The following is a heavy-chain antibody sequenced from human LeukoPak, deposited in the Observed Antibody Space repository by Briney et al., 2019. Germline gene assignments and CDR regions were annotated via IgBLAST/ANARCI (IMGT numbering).Heavy chain of an antibody. V-gene: IGHV4-30-2*01. CDR1: GGSISSGDYY. J-gene: IGHJ6*02. CDR3: ARDGYYDILTGYGPSVYYGMDV. D-gene: IGHD3-9*01. CDR2: IYHSGST. Sequence: SETLSLTCTVSGGSISSGDYYWSWIRQPPGKGLEWIGYIYHSGSTYYNPSLKSRVTISVDTSKNQFSLKLSSVTAADTAVYYCARDGYYDILTGYGPSVYYGMDVWGQGTTVTVSS.